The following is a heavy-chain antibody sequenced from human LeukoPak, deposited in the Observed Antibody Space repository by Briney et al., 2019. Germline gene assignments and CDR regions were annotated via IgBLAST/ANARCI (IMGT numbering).Heavy chain of an antibody. V-gene: IGHV1-2*02. Sequence: ASVKVSCKASGYTFTGYYMHWVRQAPGQGLEWMGWINPNSGGTNYAQKFQGRVTMTRDTSISTAYMELSRLRSAETAVYYCASRIAAAGSFDYWGQGTLVTVSS. CDR1: GYTFTGYY. J-gene: IGHJ4*02. CDR3: ASRIAAAGSFDY. D-gene: IGHD6-13*01. CDR2: INPNSGGT.